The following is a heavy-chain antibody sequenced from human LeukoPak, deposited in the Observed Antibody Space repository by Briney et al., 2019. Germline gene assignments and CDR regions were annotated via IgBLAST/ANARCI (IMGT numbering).Heavy chain of an antibody. V-gene: IGHV4-4*07. D-gene: IGHD1-26*01. Sequence: SETLSLTCSVSGGSFSNYYCNWIRQPAGKGLEWIGRIDSSGTTKYNPSLKSRVTMSIDTSQREVSLTLSPITAADTAVYFCARGSGSYRPLYFFDYWGQGTLVTVSS. CDR3: ARGSGSYRPLYFFDY. J-gene: IGHJ4*02. CDR1: GGSFSNYY. CDR2: IDSSGTT.